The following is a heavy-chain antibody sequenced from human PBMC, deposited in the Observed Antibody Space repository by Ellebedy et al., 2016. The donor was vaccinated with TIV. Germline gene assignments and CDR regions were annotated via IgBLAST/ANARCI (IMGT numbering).Heavy chain of an antibody. CDR2: IYYSGST. V-gene: IGHV4-39*01. D-gene: IGHD3-10*01. CDR1: GGSISSSSYY. J-gene: IGHJ5*02. Sequence: SETLSLXXTVSGGSISSSSYYWGWIRQPPGKGLEWIGSIYYSGSTYYNPSLKSRVTISVDTSKNQFSLKLSSVTAADTAVYYCARHPIWFGELFTCWFNPWGQGTLVTVSS. CDR3: ARHPIWFGELFTCWFNP.